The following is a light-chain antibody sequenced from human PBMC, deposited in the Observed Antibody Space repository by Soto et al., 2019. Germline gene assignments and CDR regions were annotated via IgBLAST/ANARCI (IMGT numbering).Light chain of an antibody. V-gene: IGLV2-23*01. CDR2: EGS. J-gene: IGLJ2*01. CDR1: SSDVGSYNL. Sequence: QSALTQPASVSGSPGQSITISCTGTSSDVGSYNLVSWYQQHPGKAPKLMIYEGSTRPSGVSNRFSGSKSGNTASLTISGLQAEDEADYYCCSYAADVVFGGGTKLTVL. CDR3: CSYAADVV.